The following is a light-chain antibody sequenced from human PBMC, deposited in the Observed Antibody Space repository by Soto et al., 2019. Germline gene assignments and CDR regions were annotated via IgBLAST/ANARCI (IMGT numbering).Light chain of an antibody. V-gene: IGKV3-20*01. CDR2: VAS. CDR1: QSVSSSY. Sequence: EIVLTQSPGTLSLSPGERATLSCRASQSVSSSYLAWYQQKPGQAPRLLIYVASSRATGIQDRFSGSGSGTDLTLTISRLEPEDFAVYYCQQYGSSPRTFGQGTKVEIK. J-gene: IGKJ1*01. CDR3: QQYGSSPRT.